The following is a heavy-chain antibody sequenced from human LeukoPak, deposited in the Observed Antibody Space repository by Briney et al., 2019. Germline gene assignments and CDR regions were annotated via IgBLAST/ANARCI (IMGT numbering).Heavy chain of an antibody. CDR3: ARENCTNGVCYMADAFDI. Sequence: SETLSLTCTVSGGSISSSGYYWGWIRQPPGKGLEWIGSIYFSGSTYYNPSLKSRLTISVDTSKNQFSLKLSSVTAADTAVYYCARENCTNGVCYMADAFDIWGRGTMVTVSS. V-gene: IGHV4-39*02. CDR2: IYFSGST. J-gene: IGHJ3*02. CDR1: GGSISSSGYY. D-gene: IGHD2-8*01.